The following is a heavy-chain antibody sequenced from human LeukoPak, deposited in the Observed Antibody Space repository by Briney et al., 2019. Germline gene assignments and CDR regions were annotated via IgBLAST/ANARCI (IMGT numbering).Heavy chain of an antibody. CDR1: GGSISSYY. Sequence: SETLSLTCTVSGGSISSYYWSWLRQPAGKGLEWIGRVYTSGNANYNPSLKSRVTMSLDTSKNQFSLKLNSVTAADTAVYYCAGLGGYCTNAVCYSTSDIWGQGTMVTVSS. J-gene: IGHJ3*02. V-gene: IGHV4-4*07. CDR2: VYTSGNA. CDR3: AGLGGYCTNAVCYSTSDI. D-gene: IGHD2-8*01.